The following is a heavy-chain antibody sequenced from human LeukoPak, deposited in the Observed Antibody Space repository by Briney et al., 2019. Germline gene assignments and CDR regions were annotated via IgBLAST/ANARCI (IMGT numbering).Heavy chain of an antibody. CDR1: GFTFSSYG. D-gene: IGHD3-22*01. V-gene: IGHV3-23*01. CDR3: AKDRLDSSGFTLDC. Sequence: GGSLRLSCAASGFTFSSYGMSWVRQAPGKGLEWVSGISGTGHKTYYADSVKGRFTISRDSSKNTLYLQMNSLRAEDTAVYYCAKDRLDSSGFTLDCWGQGTLVTVSS. J-gene: IGHJ4*02. CDR2: ISGTGHKT.